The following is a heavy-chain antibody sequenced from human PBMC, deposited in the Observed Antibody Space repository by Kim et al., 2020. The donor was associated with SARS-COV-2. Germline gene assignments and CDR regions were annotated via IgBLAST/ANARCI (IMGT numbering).Heavy chain of an antibody. Sequence: GGSLRLSCSAAGFTFSDYYMSWIRQAPGKGLEWVSYISSSGTYTKYADSLKGRFTISRDNAKDSLYLQMNGLRADDAAIYYCGRVPVGSSSWYYFGYWGQGTLVTVSS. CDR3: GRVPVGSSSWYYFGY. CDR1: GFTFSDYY. V-gene: IGHV3-11*05. J-gene: IGHJ4*02. CDR2: ISSSGTYT. D-gene: IGHD6-13*01.